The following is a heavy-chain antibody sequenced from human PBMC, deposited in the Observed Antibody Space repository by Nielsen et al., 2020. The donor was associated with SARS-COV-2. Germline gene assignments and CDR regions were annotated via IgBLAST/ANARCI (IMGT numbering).Heavy chain of an antibody. D-gene: IGHD2-21*01. V-gene: IGHV3-30*18. Sequence: GGSLRLSCAASGFTFSSYSMHWVRQAPGKGLEWVAVISYDGSNKYYADSVKGRFTISRDNSKNTLYLQMSSLTAEDTAVYYCGKDFLTHLVVVKLNPASWFDSWGQGTLVTVSS. CDR2: ISYDGSNK. CDR1: GFTFSSYS. CDR3: GKDFLTHLVVVKLNPASWFDS. J-gene: IGHJ5*01.